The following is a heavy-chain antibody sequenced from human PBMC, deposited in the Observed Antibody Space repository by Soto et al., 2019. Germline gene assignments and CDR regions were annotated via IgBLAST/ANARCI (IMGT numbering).Heavy chain of an antibody. CDR3: ARGDNGYYYDSSGYYGRGVGFSMDV. CDR2: INPNSGGT. D-gene: IGHD3-22*01. CDR1: GYTFTGYY. J-gene: IGHJ6*02. Sequence: GASVKVSCKASGYTFTGYYMHWVRQAPGQGLEWMGWINPNSGGTNYAQKFQGRVTMTRDTSISTAYMELSRLRSDDTAVYYWARGDNGYYYDSSGYYGRGVGFSMDVWGQGTTVTVSS. V-gene: IGHV1-2*02.